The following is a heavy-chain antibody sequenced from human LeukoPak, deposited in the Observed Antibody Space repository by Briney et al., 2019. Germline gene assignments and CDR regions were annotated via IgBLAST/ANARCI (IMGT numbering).Heavy chain of an antibody. Sequence: GASVKVSCKASGYTFTSHAMQWVRQAPGPRLEWIGWIYAGNVNTKYSQKFQGRVTITGDTSASTAYMELSSLRSEDTAVYSCARADLNSSSWSGWFDPWGQGTLVTVSS. CDR2: IYAGNVNT. CDR3: ARADLNSSSWSGWFDP. V-gene: IGHV1-3*01. D-gene: IGHD6-13*01. CDR1: GYTFTSHA. J-gene: IGHJ5*02.